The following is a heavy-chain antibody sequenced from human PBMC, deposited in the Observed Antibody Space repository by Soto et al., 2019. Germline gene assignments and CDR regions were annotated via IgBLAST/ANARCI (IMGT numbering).Heavy chain of an antibody. Sequence: GSLRLSCAASGFTVSSNYMRWVRQAPGKGLEWVASIKEDGGEKKYVDSVKGRFTISRDNVNNSLFLQMNSLRAEDTAVYYCARVESAGMDVWGQGTPVTVSS. CDR2: IKEDGGEK. CDR1: GFTVSSNY. CDR3: ARVESAGMDV. V-gene: IGHV3-7*05. J-gene: IGHJ6*02.